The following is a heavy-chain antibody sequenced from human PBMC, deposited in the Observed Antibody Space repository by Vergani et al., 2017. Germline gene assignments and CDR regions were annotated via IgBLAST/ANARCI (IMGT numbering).Heavy chain of an antibody. J-gene: IGHJ4*02. CDR3: ARSIAAAGPFAY. V-gene: IGHV4-61*02. CDR2: IYTSGST. CDR1: GGPISSGCYY. Sequence: QVQLQESGPGLVKPSQTLSLPCTVSGGPISSGCYYWSWIRQPAGKGLEWIGRIYTSGSTNYNPSLKSRVTMSVDTSKNQFSLKLSSVTAAVTAVYYCARSIAAAGPFAYWGQGTLVTVSS. D-gene: IGHD6-13*01.